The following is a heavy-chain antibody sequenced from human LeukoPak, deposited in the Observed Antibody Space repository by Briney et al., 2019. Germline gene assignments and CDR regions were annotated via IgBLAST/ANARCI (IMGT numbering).Heavy chain of an antibody. D-gene: IGHD1-1*01. Sequence: SQTLSLTCIVSDGSISSGHYCWSWIRQPPGKGLEWIGYIYYSGSTYYNPSLKSRVTISVDTSKNQFSLKLSSVTAADTAVYYCASVELGHMLVDDAFDIGGQGTMVTVSS. CDR2: IYYSGST. CDR1: DGSISSGHYC. CDR3: ASVELGHMLVDDAFDI. J-gene: IGHJ3*02. V-gene: IGHV4-30-4*01.